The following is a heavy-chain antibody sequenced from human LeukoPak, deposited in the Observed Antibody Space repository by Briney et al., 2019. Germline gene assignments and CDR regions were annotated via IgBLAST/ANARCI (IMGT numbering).Heavy chain of an antibody. CDR3: AKRGPIYSSSPSNYFDY. V-gene: IGHV3-23*01. Sequence: GGSLRLSCAASGFTFSSCGMTWVRQAPGKGLEWVSSISGSDDGTYYADSVKGRFTISRDNSKNTLYVQMNSLRAEDTAVYYCAKRGPIYSSSPSNYFDYWGQGTLVTVSS. J-gene: IGHJ4*02. CDR2: ISGSDDGT. D-gene: IGHD6-6*01. CDR1: GFTFSSCG.